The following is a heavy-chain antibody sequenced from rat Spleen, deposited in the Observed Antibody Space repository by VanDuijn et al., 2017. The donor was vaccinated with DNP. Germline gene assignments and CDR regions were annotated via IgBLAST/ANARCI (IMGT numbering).Heavy chain of an antibody. J-gene: IGHJ1*01. CDR3: AHPSY. CDR2: ISYDYSDT. Sequence: EVQLVESDGGLVQPGRSLKLSCAASGFTFSDYYMAWVRQAPTKGLEWVAIISYDYSDTYYRDSVKGRFTISRDNAQSTLYLQMDSLRSEDTATYYCAHPSYWGPGTMVTVSS. CDR1: GFTFSDYY. V-gene: IGHV5-7*01. D-gene: IGHD3-1*01.